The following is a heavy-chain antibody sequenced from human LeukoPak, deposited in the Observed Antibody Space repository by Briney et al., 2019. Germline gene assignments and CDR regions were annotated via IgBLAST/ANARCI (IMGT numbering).Heavy chain of an antibody. J-gene: IGHJ4*02. CDR2: IYPGDSDT. CDR3: ARGTADYYDSSGYYFDY. Sequence: GESLKISCKGSGYSFTSYWIGWVRQMPGKGLEWMGIIYPGDSDTRYSPSFQGQVTISANKSISTAYLQWSSLKASDTAMYYCARGTADYYDSSGYYFDYWGQGTLVTLFS. CDR1: GYSFTSYW. V-gene: IGHV5-51*01. D-gene: IGHD3-22*01.